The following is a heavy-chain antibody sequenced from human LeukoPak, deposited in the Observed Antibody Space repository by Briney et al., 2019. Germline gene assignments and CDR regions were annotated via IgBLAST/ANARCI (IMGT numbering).Heavy chain of an antibody. CDR2: IYPGDSDA. V-gene: IGHV5-51*01. Sequence: GESLQISWEGSGYSFTSYWIGWVRQMPGKGLEWMGIIYPGDSDAKYSPSFQGKVTISADKSISTAYLQWSSLKTSDTAMYYCARSRRKYWYFDLWGRGTLVTVSS. CDR3: ARSRRKYWYFDL. J-gene: IGHJ2*01. CDR1: GYSFTSYW.